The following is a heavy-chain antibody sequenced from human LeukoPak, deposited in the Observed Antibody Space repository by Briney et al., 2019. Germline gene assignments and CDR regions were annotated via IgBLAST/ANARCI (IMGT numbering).Heavy chain of an antibody. D-gene: IGHD6-19*01. CDR3: ARELAVAGKSGWFDP. J-gene: IGHJ5*02. CDR1: GGSISSYY. Sequence: KPSGTLSLTWPVTGGSISSYYWRGIRQPPGKGRGGSGEIYYSGSTNYNPSLKSRVTISVDTSKNPFSLKLSSVTAADTAVYYCARELAVAGKSGWFDPWGQGTLVTVSS. V-gene: IGHV4-59*01. CDR2: IYYSGST.